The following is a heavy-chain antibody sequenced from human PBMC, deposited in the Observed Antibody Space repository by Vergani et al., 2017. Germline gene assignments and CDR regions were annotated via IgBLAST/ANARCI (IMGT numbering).Heavy chain of an antibody. CDR2: ISYDGSNK. CDR3: ARDSVVVIAVYHFTY. D-gene: IGHD2-21*01. J-gene: IGHJ4*02. V-gene: IGHV3-30-3*01. Sequence: QVQLVESGGGVVQPGRSLRLSCAASGFTFSSYAMHWVRQAPGKGLEWVAVISYDGSNKYYADSVKGRFTISRDNSKNTLYLQMNSLRAEDTAVYYCARDSVVVIAVYHFTYWGQGTLVTVSS. CDR1: GFTFSSYA.